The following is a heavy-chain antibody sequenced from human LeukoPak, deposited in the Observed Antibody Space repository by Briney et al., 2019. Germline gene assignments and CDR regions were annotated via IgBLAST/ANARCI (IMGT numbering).Heavy chain of an antibody. CDR2: IVGSGGSI. V-gene: IGHV3-23*01. CDR1: GFTFSNYA. CDR3: AKDHYSGAGSYYDVPTIDY. J-gene: IGHJ4*02. Sequence: GGSLRLSCAASGFTFSNYAFSWVRQAPGKGLEWVSGIVGSGGSIYYADSVKGRFTISRDNSKTTLYLQMNSLRAEDTAVYYCAKDHYSGAGSYYDVPTIDYWGQGTLVTVSS. D-gene: IGHD3-10*01.